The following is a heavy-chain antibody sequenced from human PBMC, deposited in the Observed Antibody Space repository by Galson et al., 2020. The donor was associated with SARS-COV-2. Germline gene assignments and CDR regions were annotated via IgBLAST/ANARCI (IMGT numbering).Heavy chain of an antibody. V-gene: IGHV3-48*01. Sequence: GGSLRLSCAASGFTFSSYSMNWVRQAPGKGLEWVSYISSSSSTIYYAASVKGRFTISRDNAKNSLYLQMNSLGAEDTAVYYCAREVNERWFDPWGQGTLVTVSS. CDR2: ISSSSSTI. D-gene: IGHD1-1*01. J-gene: IGHJ5*02. CDR3: AREVNERWFDP. CDR1: GFTFSSYS.